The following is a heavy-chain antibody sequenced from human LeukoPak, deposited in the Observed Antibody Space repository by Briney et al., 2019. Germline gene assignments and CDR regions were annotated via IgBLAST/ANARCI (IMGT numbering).Heavy chain of an antibody. J-gene: IGHJ6*02. CDR2: IIPIFGTA. Sequence: SVKVSCKASGGTFSSYAISWVRQAPGQGLEWMGGIIPIFGTANYAQKFQGRVTITTDESTSTAYMELSSLRSEDTAVYYCASGLGFCSGSDCTNLVKDYYYGMNVWGQGTTVTVSS. V-gene: IGHV1-69*05. CDR1: GGTFSSYA. CDR3: ASGLGFCSGSDCTNLVKDYYYGMNV. D-gene: IGHD2-15*01.